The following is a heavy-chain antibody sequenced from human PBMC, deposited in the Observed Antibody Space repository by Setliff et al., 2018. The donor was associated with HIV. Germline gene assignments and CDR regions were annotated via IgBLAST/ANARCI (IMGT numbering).Heavy chain of an antibody. V-gene: IGHV4-39*01. CDR1: GGSITTSSFY. D-gene: IGHD3-22*01. Sequence: SETLSLTCTVSGGSITTSSFYWGRIRQPPGKGLEWIGDIYYSGSTHYNPSLKSRVTISVDTSKNQFSLKLSSVTAADTAVYYCARRPSPYYYYDSSGYSGGNVDYWGQGTLVTVSS. CDR3: ARRPSPYYYYDSSGYSGGNVDY. J-gene: IGHJ4*02. CDR2: IYYSGST.